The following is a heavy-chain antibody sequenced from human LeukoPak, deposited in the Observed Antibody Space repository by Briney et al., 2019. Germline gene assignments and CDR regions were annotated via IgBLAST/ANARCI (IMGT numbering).Heavy chain of an antibody. Sequence: ASVKVSCKASGYTFTSYGISWVRQAPGQGLERMGWISAYNGNTNYAQKLQGRVTMTTDTSTSTAYMELRSLRSDDTAVYYCARPIAGDYAMDVWGKGTTVTVSS. CDR3: ARPIAGDYAMDV. V-gene: IGHV1-18*01. D-gene: IGHD3-16*01. CDR1: GYTFTSYG. CDR2: ISAYNGNT. J-gene: IGHJ6*03.